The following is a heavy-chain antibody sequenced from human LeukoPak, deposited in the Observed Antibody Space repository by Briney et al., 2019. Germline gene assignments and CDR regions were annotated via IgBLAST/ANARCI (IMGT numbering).Heavy chain of an antibody. CDR2: ISVSGDST. V-gene: IGHV3-23*01. Sequence: GGSLRLSCEASGFTFSSYAMSWVRQAPGKGLEWVSGISVSGDSTYYADSVKGRFTISRDNSKNTLYLQMNSLRAEDTAVYYCAKWVTATHYFDYWGQGTLVTVSS. CDR3: AKWVTATHYFDY. D-gene: IGHD2-21*02. CDR1: GFTFSSYA. J-gene: IGHJ4*02.